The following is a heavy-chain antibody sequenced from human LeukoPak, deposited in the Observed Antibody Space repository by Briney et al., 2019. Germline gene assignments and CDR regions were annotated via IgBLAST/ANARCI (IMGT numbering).Heavy chain of an antibody. J-gene: IGHJ4*02. CDR3: ARDLTADTVVTHHFDY. V-gene: IGHV1-46*01. Sequence: ASVKVSCKASGYTFTSYYMHWVRQAPGQGLEWMGIINPSGGSTSYAQKFQGRVTMTRDTSTSTVYMELSSLRSEDTAVYYCARDLTADTVVTHHFDYWGQGTLVTVSS. CDR2: INPSGGST. D-gene: IGHD4-23*01. CDR1: GYTFTSYY.